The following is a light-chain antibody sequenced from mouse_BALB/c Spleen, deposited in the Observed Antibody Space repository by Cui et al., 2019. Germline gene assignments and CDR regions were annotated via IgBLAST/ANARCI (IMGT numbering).Light chain of an antibody. CDR1: SSVSY. CDR2: STS. CDR3: QQRSSYPWT. V-gene: IGKV4-57*01. J-gene: IGKJ1*01. Sequence: QIVLTQSPAIMSASPGEKVTITCSASSSVSYMHWFQQKPGTSPKLWSYSTSNLASGVPARFSGSGSGTSYSLTISRMEAEDAATYYCQQRSSYPWTFGGGTKLEIK.